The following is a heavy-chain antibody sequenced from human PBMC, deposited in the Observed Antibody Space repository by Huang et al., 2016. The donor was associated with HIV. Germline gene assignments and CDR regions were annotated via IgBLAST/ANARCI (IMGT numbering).Heavy chain of an antibody. V-gene: IGHV3-23*01. Sequence: VQLLESGGGLVQPGGSRRLSCAASGFTFSSYAMSWVRQAPGKGLECVSTISGRGVSTYHADSVKGRFTTSRDNSENMLYLQMHTLRAEDTAVYYCAKGEFVGESYFDQWGQGTLVTVSS. CDR1: GFTFSSYA. D-gene: IGHD3-10*01. CDR3: AKGEFVGESYFDQ. J-gene: IGHJ4*02. CDR2: ISGRGVST.